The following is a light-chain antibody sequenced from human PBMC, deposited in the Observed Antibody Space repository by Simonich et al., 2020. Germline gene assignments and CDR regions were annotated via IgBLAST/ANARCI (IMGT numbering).Light chain of an antibody. J-gene: IGLJ3*02. V-gene: IGLV7-43*01. CDR1: NGAVTSGYY. Sequence: QTVVTQEPSLTVSPVGTVTLTCASSNGAVTSGYYPNWFQQKPGQAPRALLYSKINKHHWTPARFSGSLRGGKAALTLPGVQPEDEDEYYCLLYYGGAWVFGGGTKLTVL. CDR3: LLYYGGAWV. CDR2: SKI.